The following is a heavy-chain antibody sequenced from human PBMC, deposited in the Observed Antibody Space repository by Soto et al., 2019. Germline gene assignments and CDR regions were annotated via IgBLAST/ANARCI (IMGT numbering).Heavy chain of an antibody. CDR3: AREPHDYYDSSGEGGDAFDI. V-gene: IGHV4-34*01. CDR1: GGSFSGYY. J-gene: IGHJ3*02. CDR2: INHSGST. Sequence: QVQLQQWGAGLLKPSETLSLTCAVYGGSFSGYYWSWIRQPPGKGLEWIGEINHSGSTNYYPSLKSRVPISVDTSKNQFSLKLSSVTAGDTAVYYCAREPHDYYDSSGEGGDAFDIWGQGTMVTVSS. D-gene: IGHD3-22*01.